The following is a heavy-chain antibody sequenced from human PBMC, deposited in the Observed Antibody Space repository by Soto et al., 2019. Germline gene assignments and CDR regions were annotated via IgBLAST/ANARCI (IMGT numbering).Heavy chain of an antibody. D-gene: IGHD6-13*01. CDR1: GFSLRNSGMR. J-gene: IGHJ4*02. CDR2: IHYSGTT. V-gene: IGHV4-61*08. CDR3: AAGEASSRNLAPYYLDF. Sequence: VSGPTLVNPTQTLTLTCTFSGFSLRNSGMRVSWIRQPPGKGLEWIGYIHYSGTTSFFPSYNPSLRSRVTISEDTSKNQFSLKLLSVTTADTAVYFCAAGEASSRNLAPYYLDFWGQGTLVTVSS.